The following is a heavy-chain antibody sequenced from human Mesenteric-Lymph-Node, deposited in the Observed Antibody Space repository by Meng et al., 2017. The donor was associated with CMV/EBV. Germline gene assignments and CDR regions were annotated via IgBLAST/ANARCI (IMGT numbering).Heavy chain of an antibody. CDR3: AREGISLVRGVVLHYYGMDV. CDR1: GDSVSSNSAA. D-gene: IGHD3-10*01. Sequence: LRLSCAISGDSVSSNSAAWNWIRQSPSRGLEWLGRTYYKSKWYDDHAVSVKGRITINPDTSRNQFSLQLRSVTPDDTAVYYCAREGISLVRGVVLHYYGMDVWGQGTAVTVSS. CDR2: TYYKSKWYD. J-gene: IGHJ6*02. V-gene: IGHV6-1*01.